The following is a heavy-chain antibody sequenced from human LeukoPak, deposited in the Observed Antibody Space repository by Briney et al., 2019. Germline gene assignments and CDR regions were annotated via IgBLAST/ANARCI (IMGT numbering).Heavy chain of an antibody. J-gene: IGHJ6*02. V-gene: IGHV1-69*02. D-gene: IGHD2-2*01. CDR1: VGTFSNYT. CDR2: IIPILNIT. Sequence: SVPVSCKASVGTFSNYTISGVRPAPGKGLAWMGRIIPILNITDYAQNFQGRVTLTADKSTSTAYMELSTLRSEDTAVYYCAKDGVVVVATSVYYYYYGMDVWGQGTTVTVSS. CDR3: AKDGVVVVATSVYYYYYGMDV.